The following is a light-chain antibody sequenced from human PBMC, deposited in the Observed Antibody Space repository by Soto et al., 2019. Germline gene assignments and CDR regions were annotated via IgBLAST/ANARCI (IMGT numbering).Light chain of an antibody. V-gene: IGLV2-14*01. CDR2: EVT. CDR3: SSFTSRFTFNYV. CDR1: SSDVGAYNY. J-gene: IGLJ1*01. Sequence: QSVLTQTAAVSGSPGQSITISCTGTSSDVGAYNYVSWYQQHPGKAPKIIIYEVTNRPSGVSNRFSGSKSVNTASLTISGLQAEDDADYYCSSFTSRFTFNYVFGTGTKSPS.